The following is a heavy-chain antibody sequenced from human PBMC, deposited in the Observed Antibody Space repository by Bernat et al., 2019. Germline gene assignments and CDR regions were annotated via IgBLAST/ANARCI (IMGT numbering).Heavy chain of an antibody. CDR3: ARLNSWVRFDY. CDR2: IGTTGGNT. CDR1: GFTFSTFG. V-gene: IGHV3-23*01. Sequence: EVQLLESGGGLVQPGVSLRLSCAASGFTFSTFGMSWVRQAPGRGLEWVSDIGTTGGNTYYADSVRGRFTISRDNSKNTVYLKMDSLGGEDTAVYYCARLNSWVRFDYWGQGTLVTVAS. D-gene: IGHD3-16*01. J-gene: IGHJ4*02.